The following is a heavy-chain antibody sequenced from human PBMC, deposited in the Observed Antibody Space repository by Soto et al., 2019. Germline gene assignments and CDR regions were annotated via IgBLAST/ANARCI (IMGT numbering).Heavy chain of an antibody. CDR3: ARGLRTVTTLDY. CDR2: IYYSGST. D-gene: IGHD4-17*01. CDR1: GGSISSYY. Sequence: SETLSLTCTVSGGSISSYYWSWIRQPPGKGLEWIGYIYYSGSTNYNPSLKSRVTISVDTSKNQFSLKLSSVTAADTAVYYCARGLRTVTTLDYWGQGTLVTVSS. J-gene: IGHJ4*02. V-gene: IGHV4-59*01.